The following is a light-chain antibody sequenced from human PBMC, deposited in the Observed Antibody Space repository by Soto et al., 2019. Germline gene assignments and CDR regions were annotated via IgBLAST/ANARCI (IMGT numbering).Light chain of an antibody. V-gene: IGLV1-40*01. CDR3: QSYDSSLSVI. J-gene: IGLJ2*01. CDR1: SSNIGAGYD. Sequence: QSVLTQPPSVSGARGQRVTISCTGSSSNIGAGYDVHWYQQLPGTAPKLLIYGNSNRPSGVPDRFSGSKSGTSASLAITGPQAEDAADYYCQSYDSSLSVIFGGGTKLTVL. CDR2: GNS.